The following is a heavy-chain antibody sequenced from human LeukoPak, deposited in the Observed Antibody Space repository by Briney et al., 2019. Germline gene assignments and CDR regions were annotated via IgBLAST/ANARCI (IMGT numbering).Heavy chain of an antibody. CDR1: GFSFSSYA. D-gene: IGHD5-12*01. Sequence: PGGSLRLSCAASGFSFSSYAMSWVRQAPAKGLEWVSSISGSGDNTYYAESVKGRFTISRDNSKNTLFLQMNSLRAEDTAVFYCAKRSGYTAGWFFDFWGQGTLVTVSS. J-gene: IGHJ4*02. CDR3: AKRSGYTAGWFFDF. CDR2: ISGSGDNT. V-gene: IGHV3-23*01.